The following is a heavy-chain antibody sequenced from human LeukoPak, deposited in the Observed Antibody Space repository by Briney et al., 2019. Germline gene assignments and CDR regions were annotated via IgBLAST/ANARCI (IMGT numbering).Heavy chain of an antibody. CDR2: IYYSGST. CDR1: GCSITSYS. D-gene: IGHD5/OR15-5a*01. J-gene: IGHJ4*01. Sequence: SETLSLTCTVSGCSITSYSLSWIRQPPGKGLEWIGSIYYSGSTNYNPSLKSRVTILVDTSKTKFSLKLSSVTAADTAVYYCERKGVYVGFSYWKQGTLVTVYS. V-gene: IGHV4-59*01. CDR3: ERKGVYVGFSY.